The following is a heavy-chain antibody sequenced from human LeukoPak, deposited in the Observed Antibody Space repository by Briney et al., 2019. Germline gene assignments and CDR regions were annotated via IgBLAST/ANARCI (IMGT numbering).Heavy chain of an antibody. D-gene: IGHD2-2*01. V-gene: IGHV3-21*01. Sequence: PGGSLRLSCAASGFTFSSYSMNWVRQAPGKGLEWVSSISSRSYYIYYADSVRGRFTISRDNAKTSLYLEMNSLRAEDTAVYYCARDIGCTVTNCYRGDDGFDIWGQGTMVTVSS. CDR3: ARDIGCTVTNCYRGDDGFDI. CDR1: GFTFSSYS. J-gene: IGHJ3*02. CDR2: ISSRSYYI.